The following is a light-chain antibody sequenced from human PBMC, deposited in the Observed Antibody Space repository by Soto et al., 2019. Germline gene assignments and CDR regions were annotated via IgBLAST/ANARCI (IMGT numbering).Light chain of an antibody. Sequence: QSVLTQPPSASGTPGQRVTISCSGSSSNIGSNYGYWYQQLPGTAPKLLIYRNNQRPSGVPDRFSGSKSGTSASLAISGLRSEDEADYYCAAWDDSLSGVLFGGGTKLTVL. V-gene: IGLV1-47*01. CDR3: AAWDDSLSGVL. J-gene: IGLJ3*02. CDR1: SSNIGSNY. CDR2: RNN.